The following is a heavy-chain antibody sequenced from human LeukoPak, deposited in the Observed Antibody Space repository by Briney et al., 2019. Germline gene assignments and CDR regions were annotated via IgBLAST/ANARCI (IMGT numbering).Heavy chain of an antibody. J-gene: IGHJ5*02. CDR1: GYTFTSYS. Sequence: ASVKVSCKASGYTFTSYSIHWVRQAPGQGLEWMGIINPSGASAMYAQKFQGRVTMTRDMSTATVYLDLSSLRFDDTAVYYCARGHGSASTNWFDPWGQGTLVTVSS. CDR3: ARGHGSASTNWFDP. V-gene: IGHV1-46*01. D-gene: IGHD3-10*01. CDR2: INPSGASA.